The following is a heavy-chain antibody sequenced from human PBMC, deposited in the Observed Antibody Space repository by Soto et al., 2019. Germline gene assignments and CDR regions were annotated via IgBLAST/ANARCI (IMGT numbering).Heavy chain of an antibody. CDR3: ASQRTTMIVVVNNY. V-gene: IGHV4-39*01. Sequence: PSETLSLTCTVSGGSINSGNYYWTWIRQHPGKGLEWIGYIYYSGSTYYNPSLKSRVTISVDTSKNQFSLKLSSVTAADTAVYYCASQRTTMIVVVNNYWGQGTLVTVSS. D-gene: IGHD3-22*01. J-gene: IGHJ4*02. CDR1: GGSINSGNYY. CDR2: IYYSGST.